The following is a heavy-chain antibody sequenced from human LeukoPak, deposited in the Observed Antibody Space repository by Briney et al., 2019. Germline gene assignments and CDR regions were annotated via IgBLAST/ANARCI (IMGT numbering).Heavy chain of an antibody. CDR2: ITWDGGST. V-gene: IGHV3-43D*03. D-gene: IGHD1-26*01. CDR3: AKGGGSYPGDYFDY. Sequence: GGSLRLSCAASGFTFSSYWMHWVRQAPGKGLEWVSLITWDGGSTYYADSVKGRFTISRDNSKKFLYLQMNSLRVEDTALYYCAKGGGSYPGDYFDYWGQGTLVTVSS. J-gene: IGHJ4*02. CDR1: GFTFSSYW.